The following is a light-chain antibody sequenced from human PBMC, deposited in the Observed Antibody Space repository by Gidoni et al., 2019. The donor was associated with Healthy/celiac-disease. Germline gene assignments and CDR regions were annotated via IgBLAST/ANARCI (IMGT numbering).Light chain of an antibody. V-gene: IGKV3-20*01. CDR2: GAS. J-gene: IGKJ1*01. CDR3: QQYGSSLWT. CDR1: QSVSSSY. Sequence: EIVLTQSPGTLSLSPGERATLSCRASQSVSSSYLAWYQQIPGQAHRLLIYGASSRATGIPDRFSGSGSATDFTLTISRLEPEDFAVYYCQQYGSSLWTFXQXTKVXIK.